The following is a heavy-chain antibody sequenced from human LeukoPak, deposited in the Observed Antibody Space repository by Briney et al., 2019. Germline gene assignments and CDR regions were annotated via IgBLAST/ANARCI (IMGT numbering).Heavy chain of an antibody. J-gene: IGHJ4*01. V-gene: IGHV1-69*05. CDR3: AREQGSQQYGNSWSFDY. CDR2: IIPIFGTA. D-gene: IGHD6-13*01. Sequence: SVKVSCKASGGTFSSYAISWVRQAPGQGLEWMGGIIPIFGTANYAQKFQGRVTITTDESTSTAYMELSSLRSEDTAAYYCAREQGSQQYGNSWSFDYWGHGTLVTVSS. CDR1: GGTFSSYA.